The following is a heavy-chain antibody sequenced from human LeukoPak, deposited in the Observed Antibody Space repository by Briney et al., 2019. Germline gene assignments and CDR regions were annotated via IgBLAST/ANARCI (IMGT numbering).Heavy chain of an antibody. V-gene: IGHV3-30*18. CDR3: EKDEYLFDY. J-gene: IGHJ4*02. CDR1: GFTFSSYG. D-gene: IGHD2-2*01. Sequence: PGGSLRLSCAASGFTFSSYGMHWVRQAPGKGLEWVAVISYDGSNKYYADSVKGRFTISRDNSKNTLYLQMNSLRAEDTAVYYCEKDEYLFDYWARETLVTVPS. CDR2: ISYDGSNK.